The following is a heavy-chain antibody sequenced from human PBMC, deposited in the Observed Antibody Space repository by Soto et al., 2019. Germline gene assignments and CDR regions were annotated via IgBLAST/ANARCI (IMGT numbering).Heavy chain of an antibody. V-gene: IGHV3-23*01. D-gene: IGHD4-17*01. J-gene: IGHJ3*02. CDR1: GFTFINYA. CDR3: AKTQELRWLDAFDI. CDR2: VSGDGGST. Sequence: PGGSLRLSCEVSGFTFINYAMTWVRQPPGKGLEWVSGVSGDGGSTYYADSVKGRFTISRDNSKNTLYLQMNSLRAEDTAVYYCAKTQELRWLDAFDIWGQGTMVTVSS.